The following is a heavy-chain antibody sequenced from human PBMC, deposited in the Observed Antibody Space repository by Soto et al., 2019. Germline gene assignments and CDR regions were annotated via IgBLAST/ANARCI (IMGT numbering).Heavy chain of an antibody. D-gene: IGHD3-10*01. CDR3: ARGGWFGEGLGY. CDR1: GGSISSYY. J-gene: IGHJ4*02. V-gene: IGHV4-59*01. CDR2: IYYSGST. Sequence: PSETLSLTCTVSGGSISSYYWSWIRQPPGKGLEWIGYIYYSGSTNYNPSLKSRVTISVDTSKNQFSLKLSSVTAADTAVYYCARGGWFGEGLGYWGQGTLVTVSS.